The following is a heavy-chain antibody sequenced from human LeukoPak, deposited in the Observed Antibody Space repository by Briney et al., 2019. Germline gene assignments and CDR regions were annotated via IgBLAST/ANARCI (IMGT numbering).Heavy chain of an antibody. J-gene: IGHJ4*02. CDR2: IYHGGIT. CDR1: GASISDYY. D-gene: IGHD4-23*01. Sequence: PSETLSLTCTVSGASISDYYWSWIRQSPGKGLEWIGYIYHGGITKYNPSLKGRVTMSVDMSKNQFFLRLTSVTAADTAVYFCARDAGDSGGWYLDSWGQGTLVSVSS. V-gene: IGHV4-59*01. CDR3: ARDAGDSGGWYLDS.